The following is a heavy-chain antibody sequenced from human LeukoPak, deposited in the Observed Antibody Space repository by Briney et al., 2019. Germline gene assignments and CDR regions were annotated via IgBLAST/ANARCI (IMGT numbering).Heavy chain of an antibody. Sequence: SETLSLTCTVSGASIRNFYWSWIRQPPGKGLEWIGSIYHSGSTYYNPSLKSRVTISVDKSKNQFSLKLSSVTAADTAVYYCASITVAGDYFDYWGQGTLVTVSP. CDR3: ASITVAGDYFDY. CDR1: GASIRNFY. V-gene: IGHV4-59*12. D-gene: IGHD6-19*01. J-gene: IGHJ4*02. CDR2: IYHSGST.